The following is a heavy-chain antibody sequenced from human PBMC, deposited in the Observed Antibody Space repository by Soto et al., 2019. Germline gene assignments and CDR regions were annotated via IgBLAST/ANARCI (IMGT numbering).Heavy chain of an antibody. CDR2: ITWKSGST. CDR1: GFTFDDHA. V-gene: IGHV3-9*01. CDR3: ARAWRSDYQQPYIDF. D-gene: IGHD4-17*01. J-gene: IGHJ4*02. Sequence: EVQLVESGGGLVQPGRSLRLSCAASGFTFDDHAMPWVRQAPGKGLEWVSAITWKSGSTDYADSVKGRFTISRDNAKNSLYLQMNSLRPDDTALYSCARAWRSDYQQPYIDFWGQGTLVTVSS.